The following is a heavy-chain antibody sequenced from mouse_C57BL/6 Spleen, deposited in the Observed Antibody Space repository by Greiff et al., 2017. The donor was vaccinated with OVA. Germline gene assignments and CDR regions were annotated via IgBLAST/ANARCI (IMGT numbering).Heavy chain of an antibody. V-gene: IGHV1-55*01. J-gene: IGHJ4*01. CDR3: ARLLSYDYDGRGEGYYAIDY. D-gene: IGHD2-4*01. CDR1: GYTFTSYW. CDR2: IYPGSGST. Sequence: QVQLQQPGAELVKPGASVKMSCKASGYTFTSYWITWVKQRPGQGLEWIGDIYPGSGSTNYNEKFKSKATLTVDTSSSTAYMHLSSLTYEDSAVYYCARLLSYDYDGRGEGYYAIDYWGQGTSVTVSS.